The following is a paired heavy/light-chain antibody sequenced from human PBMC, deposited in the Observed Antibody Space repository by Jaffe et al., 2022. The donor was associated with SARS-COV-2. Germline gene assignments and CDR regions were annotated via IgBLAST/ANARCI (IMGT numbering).Light chain of an antibody. CDR2: TAS. J-gene: IGKJ1*01. CDR3: LQDYNYPWT. CDR1: QGIRND. V-gene: IGKV1-6*01. Sequence: IQMTQSPSSLSASVGDRVTITCRASQGIRNDLGWYQQKPGKAPKLLIYTASTLHVGVPSRFSGSGSGTDFTLTISSLQPEDFATYYCLQDYNYPWTFGQGTKVEIK.
Heavy chain of an antibody. Sequence: VQLVESGGGLVKPGGSLRLSCTAFGFTLSSYSMNWVRQAPGKGLEWVSSISSSSTYIYYADSMKGRFTISRDNAKNSLSLQMNSLRAEDTAVYYCARNPTVTSEDYFDSWGQGTLVTVSS. CDR2: ISSSSTYI. CDR3: ARNPTVTSEDYFDS. D-gene: IGHD4-17*01. V-gene: IGHV3-21*01. J-gene: IGHJ4*02. CDR1: GFTLSSYS.